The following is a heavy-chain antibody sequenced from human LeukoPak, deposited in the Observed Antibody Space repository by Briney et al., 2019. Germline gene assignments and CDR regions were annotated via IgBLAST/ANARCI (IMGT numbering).Heavy chain of an antibody. J-gene: IGHJ4*02. V-gene: IGHV1-18*01. CDR3: ASDVSSGRWWEGETFDY. D-gene: IGHD1-26*01. CDR1: GSTFLSYG. Sequence: SSLKVSCKPSGSTFLSYGISWVRRATGQGLEWLGWIRAYNGNTKYTQKTQGRVTVTTDTSTSTAYMELMSLRSDDTAVYYCASDVSSGRWWEGETFDYWGQGTLVIVPS. CDR2: IRAYNGNT.